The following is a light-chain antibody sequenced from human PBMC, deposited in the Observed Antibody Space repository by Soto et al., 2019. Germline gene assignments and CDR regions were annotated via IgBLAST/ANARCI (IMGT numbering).Light chain of an antibody. CDR3: LSYGGNNNYV. CDR1: LGDVGGYYY. Sequence: QSVLTQPPSASESPGQSVTISCSGTLGDVGGYYYVSWYQHHPGRAPKLLIYVVDKRPPGVPSRFSGSKSGNTASLTVSGLQADDEADYYCLSYGGNNNYVFGTGTKLTVL. V-gene: IGLV2-8*01. J-gene: IGLJ1*01. CDR2: VVD.